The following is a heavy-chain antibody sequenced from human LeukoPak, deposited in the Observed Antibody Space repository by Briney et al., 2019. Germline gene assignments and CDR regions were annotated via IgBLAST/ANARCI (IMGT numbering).Heavy chain of an antibody. CDR1: VYTCTDYY. CDR2: IHPNSGGT. D-gene: IGHD6-19*01. CDR3: ARLAAVPG. V-gene: IGHV1-2*02. J-gene: IGHJ1*01. Sequence: GASVKVSCKASVYTCTDYYLHWVRQAPGQGLEWMGWIHPNSGGTNYAQKFQGRVAMTRDTSISTAYMELSSLRSDDTAVYYCARLAAVPGWGQGTLVTVSS.